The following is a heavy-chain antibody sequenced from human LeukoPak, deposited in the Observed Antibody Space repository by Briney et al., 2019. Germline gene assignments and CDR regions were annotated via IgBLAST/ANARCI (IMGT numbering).Heavy chain of an antibody. CDR1: GGSFRGYY. CDR2: INHSGST. J-gene: IGHJ5*02. Sequence: SETLSLTCAVYGGSFRGYYWGWIRQPPGKGLEWIGEINHSGSTNYNPSLKSRVTISVDTSKHQFSPKLSSVTAADTAVYYCARGVRGYGGDLWGQGTLVTVSS. CDR3: ARGVRGYGGDL. D-gene: IGHD4-23*01. V-gene: IGHV4-34*01.